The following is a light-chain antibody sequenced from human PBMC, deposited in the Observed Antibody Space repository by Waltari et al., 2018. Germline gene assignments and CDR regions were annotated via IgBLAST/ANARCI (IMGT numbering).Light chain of an antibody. CDR1: SSNIGIHT. CDR3: AAWDDSVSVSGWV. J-gene: IGLJ3*02. CDR2: RNN. V-gene: IGLV1-47*01. Sequence: QAVLTQPPSASGTPGQRVTISCSGSSSNIGIHTVNCSQHIPGTAPKLPSYRNNRRPSGVPDRFSGSKSGTSASLAISGLRSEDEADYYCAAWDDSVSVSGWVFGGGTKLTVL.